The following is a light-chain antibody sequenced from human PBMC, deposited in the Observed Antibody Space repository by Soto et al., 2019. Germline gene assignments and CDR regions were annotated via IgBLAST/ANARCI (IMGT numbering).Light chain of an antibody. Sequence: VQMTQSPSSLSASVGDRVTITCRASQDVYTFLAWYRQRPGRAPELPIYDASTLQAGVPSRFSGDGFGTHFILTISSLQPEDVATYYCQHYNKAPWTVGQGTKV. CDR1: QDVYTF. CDR3: QHYNKAPWT. CDR2: DAS. J-gene: IGKJ1*01. V-gene: IGKV1-27*01.